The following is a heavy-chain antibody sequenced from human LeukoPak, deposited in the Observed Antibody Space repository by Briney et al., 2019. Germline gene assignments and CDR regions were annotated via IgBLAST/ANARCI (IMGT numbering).Heavy chain of an antibody. D-gene: IGHD4-17*01. CDR2: IYYVGGT. V-gene: IGHV4-59*01. CDR3: ARGYLRRAGDFLND. Sequence: SETLSLTCTVSGGSISTYYWSWIRQPPGKGLEYIGYIYYVGGTNYNPSLKSRVTISIDTSKNQFSLRLDSVTAADTAVYYCARGYLRRAGDFLNDWGQATLLTV. J-gene: IGHJ4*02. CDR1: GGSISTYY.